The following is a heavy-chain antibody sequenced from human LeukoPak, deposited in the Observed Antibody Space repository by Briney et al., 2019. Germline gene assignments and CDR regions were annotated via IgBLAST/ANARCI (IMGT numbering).Heavy chain of an antibody. D-gene: IGHD3-10*01. CDR3: AKQPYQYVSGSPSWLDP. CDR1: GFTFSSYA. Sequence: GGSLRLSCAASGFTFSSYAMTWVRQAPGKGLEWVAGIGGSSGKIFHADSVKGRFTISRDNSKNTLYLQMNTLRAEDTAIYFCAKQPYQYVSGSPSWLDPWGQGTLVTVSS. V-gene: IGHV3-23*01. J-gene: IGHJ5*02. CDR2: IGGSSGKI.